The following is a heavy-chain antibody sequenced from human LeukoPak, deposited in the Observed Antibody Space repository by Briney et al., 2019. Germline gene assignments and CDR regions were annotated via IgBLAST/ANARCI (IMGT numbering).Heavy chain of an antibody. CDR2: ISSSSSYI. J-gene: IGHJ4*02. V-gene: IGHV3-21*04. CDR1: GFTFSSYS. CDR3: AKVGSEQWLVPGYFDY. D-gene: IGHD6-19*01. Sequence: GGSLRLSCAASGFTFSSYSMNWVRQAPGKGLEWVSSISSSSSYIYYADSVKGRFTISRDNSKNTLYLQMNSLRAEDTAVYYCAKVGSEQWLVPGYFDYWGQGTLVTVSS.